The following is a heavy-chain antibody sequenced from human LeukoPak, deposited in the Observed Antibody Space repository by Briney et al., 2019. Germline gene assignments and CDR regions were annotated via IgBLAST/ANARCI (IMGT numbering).Heavy chain of an antibody. J-gene: IGHJ4*02. CDR2: ITGSGGNR. V-gene: IGHV3-48*01. CDR1: GFTFSSHG. CDR3: ASWGEGALDN. D-gene: IGHD1-26*01. Sequence: GGSLRLSCAASGFTFSSHGMNWGRQAPGKGLEGGSGITGSGGNRYYANSVKGRFTISRDNAKKSLYLQMNSLRVEDTGVYYCASWGEGALDNWGQGTLVTVSS.